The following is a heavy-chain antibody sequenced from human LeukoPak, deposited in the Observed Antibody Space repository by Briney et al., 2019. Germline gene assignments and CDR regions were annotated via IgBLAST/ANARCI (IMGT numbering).Heavy chain of an antibody. CDR2: INPTGGTT. CDR3: ARETPQGIDV. Sequence: ASVKVSCKASGYSFLNYYVHWVRQATGQGPEWMGIINPTGGTTTYAQKFQGRVTMTRDTSTSTLYMELSSLRSEDTAVYYCARETPQGIDVWGQGTTVTVSS. CDR1: GYSFLNYY. J-gene: IGHJ6*02. V-gene: IGHV1-46*01.